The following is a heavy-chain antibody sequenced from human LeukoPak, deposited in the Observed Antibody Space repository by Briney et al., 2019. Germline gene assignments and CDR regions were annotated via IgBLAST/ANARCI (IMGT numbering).Heavy chain of an antibody. V-gene: IGHV3-7*04. Sequence: VGSLRLSCAASGFTFSNYWMSWVRQAPGKGLEWVANIKQDGSEKYYVDSVKGRFTISRDNAKNSLYLQMNSLRAEDTAVYYCARDNVVRGANDYWGQGTLVTVSS. J-gene: IGHJ4*02. CDR3: ARDNVVRGANDY. CDR2: IKQDGSEK. CDR1: GFTFSNYW. D-gene: IGHD3-10*01.